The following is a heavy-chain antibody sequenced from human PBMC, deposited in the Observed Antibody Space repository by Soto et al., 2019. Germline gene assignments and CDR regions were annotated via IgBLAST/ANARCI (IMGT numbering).Heavy chain of an antibody. D-gene: IGHD1-26*01. CDR3: AVRKTGSFFDY. V-gene: IGHV3-23*01. J-gene: IGHJ4*02. CDR2: ISGSGDST. Sequence: EVQLLESGGGLVQPGGSLRLSCAASGFTFRTYAMSWVRQAPWKGLEWVSAISGSGDSTYYTDSVKGRFTISRDNSKNTLYLQMNSLRAEDTAVYYCAVRKTGSFFDYWGQGTLVTVSS. CDR1: GFTFRTYA.